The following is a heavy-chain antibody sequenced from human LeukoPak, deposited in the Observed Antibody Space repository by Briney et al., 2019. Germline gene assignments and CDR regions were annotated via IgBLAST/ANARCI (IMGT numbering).Heavy chain of an antibody. CDR2: IRSKANSYAT. D-gene: IGHD6-19*01. CDR3: TRPPGSSDDY. Sequence: PGGSLRLSCAASGFTFSGSAMYWVRQASGKGLEWVGRIRSKANSYATAYAASVKGRFTISRDDSKNTAYLQMNSLKTEDTAVYYCTRPPGSSDDYWGQGTLVTVSS. CDR1: GFTFSGSA. V-gene: IGHV3-73*01. J-gene: IGHJ4*02.